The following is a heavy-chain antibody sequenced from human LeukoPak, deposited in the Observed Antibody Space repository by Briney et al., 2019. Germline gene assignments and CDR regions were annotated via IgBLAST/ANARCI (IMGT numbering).Heavy chain of an antibody. D-gene: IGHD3-3*01. Sequence: ASVKVSRKASGYTFTGYYMHWVRQAPGQGLEWMGWINPNSGGTNYAQKFQGRVTMTRDTSISTAYMELSRLRSDDTAVYYCARNEFWSGSGWFDPWGQGTLVTVSS. CDR3: ARNEFWSGSGWFDP. J-gene: IGHJ5*02. V-gene: IGHV1-2*02. CDR2: INPNSGGT. CDR1: GYTFTGYY.